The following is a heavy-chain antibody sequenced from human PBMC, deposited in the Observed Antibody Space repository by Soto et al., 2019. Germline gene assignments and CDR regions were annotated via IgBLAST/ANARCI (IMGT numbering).Heavy chain of an antibody. CDR3: ARGDAYYDILTGYSW. D-gene: IGHD3-9*01. V-gene: IGHV4-34*01. CDR1: GGSFSGYY. CDR2: INHSGST. J-gene: IGHJ4*02. Sequence: QVQLQQWGAGLLKPSETLSLTCAVYGGSFSGYYWSWIRQPPGKGLEWIGEINHSGSTNYNPSLKSRVTISVDTSKNQFSLKLSSVTAADTAVYYCARGDAYYDILTGYSWWGQGTLVTVSS.